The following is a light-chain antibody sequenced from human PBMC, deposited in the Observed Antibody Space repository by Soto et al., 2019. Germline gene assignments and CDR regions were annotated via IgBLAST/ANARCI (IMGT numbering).Light chain of an antibody. Sequence: DIVMTXSXDXLAVSLGERATINCKSSQSVLYSSNNKNYLAWYQQKPGQPPKLLIYWASTRESGVPDRFSGSGSGTDFTLTISSLQAEDVAVYYCQQYYSTPHTFGQGTKLEIK. V-gene: IGKV4-1*01. CDR1: QSVLYSSNNKNY. CDR2: WAS. CDR3: QQYYSTPHT. J-gene: IGKJ2*01.